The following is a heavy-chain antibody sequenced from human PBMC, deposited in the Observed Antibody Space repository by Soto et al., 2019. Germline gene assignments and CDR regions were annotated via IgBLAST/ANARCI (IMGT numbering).Heavy chain of an antibody. CDR3: AKDHVGDSSGYYAVDY. CDR2: ISGSGGST. J-gene: IGHJ4*02. V-gene: IGHV3-23*01. Sequence: GGSLRLSCAASGFTFSSYAMSWVRQAPGKGLEWVSAISGSGGSTYYADSVKGRFTISRDNSKNTLYLEMNNLRAEDTAVYYCAKDHVGDSSGYYAVDYWGQGTLVTISS. D-gene: IGHD3-22*01. CDR1: GFTFSSYA.